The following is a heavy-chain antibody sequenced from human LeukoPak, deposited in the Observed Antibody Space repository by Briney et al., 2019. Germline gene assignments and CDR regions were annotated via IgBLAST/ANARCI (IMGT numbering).Heavy chain of an antibody. CDR2: IYHSGST. CDR3: ATIAAAGIDY. Sequence: SETLSLTCTVSGYSISSGYYWGWIRQPPGKGLEWIGSIYHSGSTYYNPSLKSRVTISVDTSKNQFSLKLSSVTAADTAVYYCATIAAAGIDYWGQGTLVTVSS. D-gene: IGHD6-13*01. J-gene: IGHJ4*02. CDR1: GYSISSGYY. V-gene: IGHV4-38-2*02.